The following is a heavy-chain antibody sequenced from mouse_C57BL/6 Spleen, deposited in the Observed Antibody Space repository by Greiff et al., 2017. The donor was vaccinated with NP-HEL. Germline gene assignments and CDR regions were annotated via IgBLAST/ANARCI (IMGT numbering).Heavy chain of an antibody. J-gene: IGHJ2*01. D-gene: IGHD1-1*01. CDR1: GYTFTSYW. CDR2: IYPGSGST. CDR3: ARSSDYYGSYYFDY. V-gene: IGHV1-55*01. Sequence: VQLQQSGAELVKPGASVKMSCKASGYTFTSYWITWVKQRPGQGLEWIGDIYPGSGSTNYNEKFKSKATLTVVTSSSTAYMQLSSLTSGDSAVYYCARSSDYYGSYYFDYWGQGTTLTVSS.